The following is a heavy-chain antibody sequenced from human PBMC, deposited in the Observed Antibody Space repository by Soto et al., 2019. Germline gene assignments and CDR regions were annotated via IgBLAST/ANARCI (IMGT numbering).Heavy chain of an antibody. V-gene: IGHV1-18*03. Sequence: QVQLVQSGAEVKKPGASVKVSCKASGYTFTNYGISWVRQAPGQGLEWMGWISTFSGNTNYAQKLQGTVTMTTDTSTSTAYMELTSLRSDDMAVYYCARDYCSGTTPCYFDLWGRGTLVTVSS. J-gene: IGHJ2*01. CDR3: ARDYCSGTTPCYFDL. CDR2: ISTFSGNT. D-gene: IGHD3-10*01. CDR1: GYTFTNYG.